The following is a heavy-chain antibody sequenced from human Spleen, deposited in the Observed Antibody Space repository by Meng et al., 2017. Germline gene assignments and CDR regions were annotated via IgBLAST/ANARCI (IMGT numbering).Heavy chain of an antibody. J-gene: IGHJ5*02. V-gene: IGHV4-39*01. D-gene: IGHD1/OR15-1a*01. Sequence: QVQLQESGPGLGKPSQTLSLTCPVSGGSISSSDSYWGWIRQSPGRGLEWIGSIGHSGFAYYTPSLESRVTVSVDTSRSQFSLELTSVTAADTAVYYCVRSRAWVRTGFDPWGQGTLVTVSS. CDR1: GGSISSSDSY. CDR3: VRSRAWVRTGFDP. CDR2: IGHSGFA.